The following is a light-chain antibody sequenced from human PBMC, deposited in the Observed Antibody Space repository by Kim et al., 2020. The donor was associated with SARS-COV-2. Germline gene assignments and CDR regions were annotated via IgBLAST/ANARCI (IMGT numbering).Light chain of an antibody. J-gene: IGKJ1*01. V-gene: IGKV1-27*01. CDR1: QGISNY. Sequence: SVDDKFTSSCRASQGISNYLAWYQQKPGKVPNLLIYGASTLQSGVPSRFSGSGSVTDFTLTISSLQPEDVATYYCQQYDNAPRTFVQGTKVEIK. CDR3: QQYDNAPRT. CDR2: GAS.